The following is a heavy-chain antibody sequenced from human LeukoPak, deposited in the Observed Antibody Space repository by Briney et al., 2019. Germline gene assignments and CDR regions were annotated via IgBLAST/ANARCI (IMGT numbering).Heavy chain of an antibody. V-gene: IGHV3-69-1*02. Sequence: GGSLRLSCGASGFTFSSYAMSRVRQAPGKGLEWVSSISGGNHIYYADSVKGRFTISRDNARNSLSLQMNALRAEDTAVYYCTREDCDNVRCYGASDAWGQGTLVTVSS. J-gene: IGHJ5*02. CDR1: GFTFSSYA. D-gene: IGHD2-2*01. CDR2: ISGGNHI. CDR3: TREDCDNVRCYGASDA.